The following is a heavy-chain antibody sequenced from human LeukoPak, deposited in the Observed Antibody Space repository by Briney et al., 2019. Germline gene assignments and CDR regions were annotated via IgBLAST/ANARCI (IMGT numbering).Heavy chain of an antibody. CDR2: IYYSGST. D-gene: IGHD3-22*01. V-gene: IGHV4-30-4*01. CDR3: ARLRTVSSGPDY. J-gene: IGHJ4*02. Sequence: SETLSLTCTVSGGSISSGDYYWSWIRQPPGKGLEWIGYIYYSGSTYYNPSLKSRVTISVDTSKNQFSLKLSSVTAADTAVYYCARLRTVSSGPDYWGQGTLVTVSS. CDR1: GGSISSGDYY.